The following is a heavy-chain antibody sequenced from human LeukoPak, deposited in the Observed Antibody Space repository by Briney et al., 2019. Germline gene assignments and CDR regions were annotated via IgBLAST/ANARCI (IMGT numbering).Heavy chain of an antibody. V-gene: IGHV4-4*07. CDR1: GGSISSYY. CDR2: IYTSGST. CDR3: ARDYSSSWYPSMGAFDI. J-gene: IGHJ3*02. Sequence: KSSETLSLTCTVSGGSISSYYWSWIRQPAGKGLEWIGRIYTSGSTNYNPSLKSRVTMSVDTSKNQFSLKLSSVTAADTAVYYCARDYSSSWYPSMGAFDIWGQGTMVTVSS. D-gene: IGHD6-13*01.